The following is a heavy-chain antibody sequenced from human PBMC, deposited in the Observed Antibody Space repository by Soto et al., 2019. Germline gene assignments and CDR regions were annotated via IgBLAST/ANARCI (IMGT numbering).Heavy chain of an antibody. CDR3: ARDPWPPSMVRGNYYYYYGMDV. V-gene: IGHV3-30-3*01. CDR1: GFTFSSYA. Sequence: GGSLRLSCAASGFTFSSYAMHWVRQAPGKGLEWVAVISYDGSNKYYADSVKGRFTISRDNSKNTLYLQMNSLRAEDTAVYYCARDPWPPSMVRGNYYYYYGMDVWGQGTTVTVSS. CDR2: ISYDGSNK. J-gene: IGHJ6*02. D-gene: IGHD3-10*01.